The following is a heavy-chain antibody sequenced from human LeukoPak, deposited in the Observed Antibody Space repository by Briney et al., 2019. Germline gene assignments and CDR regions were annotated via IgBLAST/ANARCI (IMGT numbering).Heavy chain of an antibody. CDR2: ISAYNGRT. J-gene: IGHJ4*02. V-gene: IGHV1-18*01. Sequence: ASVTVSCKASGYTFTSYYITWVRQAPGQGLEWVGWISAYNGRTNYAQKFQGRVTMTIDTSTTTAYMDLRSLTSDDTAMYYCTKGGAMVATIDYWGQGTLVTVSS. CDR1: GYTFTSYY. CDR3: TKGGAMVATIDY. D-gene: IGHD5-18*01.